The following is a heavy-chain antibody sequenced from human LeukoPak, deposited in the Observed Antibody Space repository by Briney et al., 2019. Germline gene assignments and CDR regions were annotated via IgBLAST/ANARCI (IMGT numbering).Heavy chain of an antibody. CDR1: GYTFTGYY. V-gene: IGHV1-2*02. CDR3: ARGDGDYVGSDY. D-gene: IGHD4-17*01. J-gene: IGHJ4*01. CDR2: INPNTGGT. Sequence: ASVKVSCKASGYTFTGYYMHWVRQAPGQGFEWMGWINPNTGGTHYAQNFQGRVTMTRDTSISTAYMAFSRLKSDDTAVYFCARGDGDYVGSDYWGHGTLVTVSS.